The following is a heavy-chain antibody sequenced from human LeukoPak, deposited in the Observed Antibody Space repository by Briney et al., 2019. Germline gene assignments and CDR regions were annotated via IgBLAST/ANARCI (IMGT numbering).Heavy chain of an antibody. J-gene: IGHJ4*02. V-gene: IGHV3-48*03. CDR3: ALLAVASDFDY. Sequence: PGGSLRLSCTVSGFPFSVYEMNWVRQAPGKGLEWVSNIGSSGTPRCYAESVKGRFSISRDNAENSLFLQMNSLRVEDTGIYYCALLAVASDFDYWGQGALVTVSS. CDR2: IGSSGTPR. CDR1: GFPFSVYE. D-gene: IGHD6-19*01.